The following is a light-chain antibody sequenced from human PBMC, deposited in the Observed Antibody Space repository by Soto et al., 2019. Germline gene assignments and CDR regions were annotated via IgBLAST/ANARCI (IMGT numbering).Light chain of an antibody. CDR3: QYYNNWLAT. V-gene: IGKV3-15*01. CDR1: QTISNM. Sequence: VGRTHSPATLSVSPWDKVCLSCRANQTISNMLAWYQQKPGQAPRLLIYAASTRATGVSARFSGSGSGTEFTLTISSLQSEDFTIYYCQYYNNWLATFGGGTKVDIK. J-gene: IGKJ4*01. CDR2: AAS.